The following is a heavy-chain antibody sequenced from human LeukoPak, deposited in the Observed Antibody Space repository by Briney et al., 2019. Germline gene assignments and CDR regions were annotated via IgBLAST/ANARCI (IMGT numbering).Heavy chain of an antibody. CDR1: GFTFSSYT. V-gene: IGHV3-21*01. J-gene: IGHJ4*02. CDR3: ARDLSLGCSGGSCGGYFDY. CDR2: ISSSSSYI. Sequence: GGSLRLSCAASGFTFSSYTMNWVRQAPGKGLEWVSSISSSSSYIYYADSVKGRFTISRDNAKNSLYLQMNSLRAEDTAVYYYARDLSLGCSGGSCGGYFDYWGQGTLVTVSS. D-gene: IGHD2-15*01.